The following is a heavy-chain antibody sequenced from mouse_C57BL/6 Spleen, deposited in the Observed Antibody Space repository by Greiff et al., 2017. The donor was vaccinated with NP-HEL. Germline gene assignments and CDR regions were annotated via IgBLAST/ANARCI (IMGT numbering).Heavy chain of an antibody. V-gene: IGHV1-82*01. D-gene: IGHD2-4*01. Sequence: VKLQESGPELVKPGASVKISCKASGYAFSSSWMNWVKQRPGKGLEWIGRIYPGDGDTNYNGKFKGKATLTADKSSSTAYMQLSSLTSEDSAVYFCARGGLYYDYAYFDYWGQGTTLTVSS. CDR3: ARGGLYYDYAYFDY. J-gene: IGHJ2*01. CDR2: IYPGDGDT. CDR1: GYAFSSSW.